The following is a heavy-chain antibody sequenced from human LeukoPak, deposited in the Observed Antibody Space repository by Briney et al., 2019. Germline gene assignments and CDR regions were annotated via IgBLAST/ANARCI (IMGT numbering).Heavy chain of an antibody. CDR3: AREGDSSGSLGDY. V-gene: IGHV3-7*03. Sequence: GGSLRLSCAASGFTFSSYWMSWVRQAPGKGLEWVANIKQDGSEKYYVDSVKGRFTISRDNAKNSLYLQMNSLRAEDTAMYYCAREGDSSGSLGDYWGRGILVTVSS. J-gene: IGHJ4*02. CDR2: IKQDGSEK. D-gene: IGHD6-19*01. CDR1: GFTFSSYW.